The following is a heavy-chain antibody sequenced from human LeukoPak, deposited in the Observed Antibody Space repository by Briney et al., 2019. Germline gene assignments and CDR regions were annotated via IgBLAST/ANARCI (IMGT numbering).Heavy chain of an antibody. J-gene: IGHJ4*02. V-gene: IGHV1-8*01. CDR1: GYTFTSYD. D-gene: IGHD4-17*01. CDR3: ARGRRRNGRATVFFDY. CDR2: MNPNSGNT. Sequence: GASVKVSCKASGYTFTSYDINWVRQAAGQGLEWMGWMNPNSGNTGYAQKFQDRVTMTRNTSISTAYMELSSLRSEDTAVYYCARGRRRNGRATVFFDYWGQGTLVTVSS.